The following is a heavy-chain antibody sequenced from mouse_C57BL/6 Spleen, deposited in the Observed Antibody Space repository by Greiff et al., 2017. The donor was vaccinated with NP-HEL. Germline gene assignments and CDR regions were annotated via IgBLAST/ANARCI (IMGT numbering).Heavy chain of an antibody. V-gene: IGHV1-9*01. CDR2: ILPGSGST. CDR1: GYTFTGYW. J-gene: IGHJ1*03. D-gene: IGHD1-1*01. Sequence: VKLMESGAELMKPGASVKLSCKATGYTFTGYWIEWVKQRPGHGLEWIGEILPGSGSTNYNEKFKGKATFTADTSSNTAYMQLSSLTTEDSAIYYCARGSITTVVARYWYFDVWGTGTTVTVSS. CDR3: ARGSITTVVARYWYFDV.